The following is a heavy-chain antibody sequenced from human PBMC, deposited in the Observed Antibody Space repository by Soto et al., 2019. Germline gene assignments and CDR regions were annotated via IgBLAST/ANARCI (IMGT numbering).Heavy chain of an antibody. CDR3: ARDQDDFWSGYYINYYYYYMDV. J-gene: IGHJ6*03. CDR1: GFTFSSYS. CDR2: ISSSSSYI. D-gene: IGHD3-3*01. V-gene: IGHV3-21*01. Sequence: EVQLVESGGGLVKPGGSLRLSCAASGFTFSSYSMNWVRQAPGKGLEWVSSISSSSSYIYYADSVKGRFTISRDNAKNSLYPQMNSLRAEDTAVYYCARDQDDFWSGYYINYYYYYMDVWGKGTTVTVSS.